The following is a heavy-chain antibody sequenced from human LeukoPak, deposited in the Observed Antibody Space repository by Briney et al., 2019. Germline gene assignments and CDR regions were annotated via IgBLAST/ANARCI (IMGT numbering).Heavy chain of an antibody. CDR3: ASGIAVAGMGWFDP. Sequence: SETLSLTCTVSGGSISSYYWSWIRQPAGKGLEWIGRIYTSGSTNYNPSLKSRVTMSVDTSKSQFSLKLSSVTAADTAVYYCASGIAVAGMGWFDPWGQGTLVTVSS. CDR1: GGSISSYY. CDR2: IYTSGST. J-gene: IGHJ5*02. D-gene: IGHD6-19*01. V-gene: IGHV4-4*07.